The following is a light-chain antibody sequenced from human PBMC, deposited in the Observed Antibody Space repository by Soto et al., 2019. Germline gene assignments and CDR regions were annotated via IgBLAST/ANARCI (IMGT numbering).Light chain of an antibody. CDR3: QQYGHSPRT. J-gene: IGKJ1*01. V-gene: IGKV3-20*01. CDR2: AAS. Sequence: EILMTQSPATLSVSPGERAPLSCRARQSVSSNLAWYQQKPGQAPRLLIYAASRRATGIPDTFSGSGSGTDFTLTITRPAPEDFALYYCQQYGHSPRTFGQGTKV. CDR1: QSVSSN.